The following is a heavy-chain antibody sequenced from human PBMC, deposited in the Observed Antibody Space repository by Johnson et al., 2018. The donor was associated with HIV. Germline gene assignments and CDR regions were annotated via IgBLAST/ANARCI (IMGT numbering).Heavy chain of an antibody. CDR3: SSILVVAAQEADAFDI. CDR2: ISYDGSNK. CDR1: GFTFSNAW. V-gene: IGHV3-30*03. J-gene: IGHJ3*02. D-gene: IGHD2-15*01. Sequence: QVQLVESGGGLVKPGGSLRLSCAASGFTFSNAWMSWVRQAPGKGLEWVAVISYDGSNKYYADSVKGRFTISRDNSKNTLYLQMNSRRAGDTAVYYCSSILVVAAQEADAFDIWGQGTMVTVSS.